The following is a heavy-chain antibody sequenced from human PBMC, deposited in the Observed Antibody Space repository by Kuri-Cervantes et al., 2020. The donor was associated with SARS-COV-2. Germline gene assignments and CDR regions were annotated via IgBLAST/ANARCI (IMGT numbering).Heavy chain of an antibody. V-gene: IGHV1-3*01. CDR2: INADNGNT. CDR1: GYTFTSYA. CDR3: ARDRSYRGIYYYYMDV. D-gene: IGHD1-26*01. J-gene: IGHJ6*03. Sequence: ASVKVSCKASGYTFTSYAMHWVRQAPGQRLEWMGWINADNGNTKYSQKFQGRVTITRDTSASTAYMELSSLRSEDTAVYYCARDRSYRGIYYYYMDVWGKGTTVTVSS.